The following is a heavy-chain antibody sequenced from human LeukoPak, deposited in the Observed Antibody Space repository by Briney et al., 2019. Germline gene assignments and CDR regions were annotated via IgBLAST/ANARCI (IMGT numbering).Heavy chain of an antibody. D-gene: IGHD3-3*01. CDR1: GGSISSYY. J-gene: IGHJ4*02. Sequence: SETLSLTCTVSGGSISSYYWSWIRQPPGKGLEWIGYIYYSGNTNYTPSLKSRVTISVDTSKNQFSLKLSSVTAADTAVYYCARGAQGDYDFWSGYRQTFDYWGQGTLVTVSS. CDR2: IYYSGNT. V-gene: IGHV4-59*01. CDR3: ARGAQGDYDFWSGYRQTFDY.